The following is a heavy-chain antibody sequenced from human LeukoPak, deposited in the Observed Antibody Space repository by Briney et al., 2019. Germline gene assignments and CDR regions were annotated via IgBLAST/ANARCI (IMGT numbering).Heavy chain of an antibody. J-gene: IGHJ3*02. Sequence: KPSETLSLTCTVSGGSISSYYWSWLRQPAGKGLEWIGRIYPSGSTNYNPSLKSRVTMSVDTSKNQFSLKLTSVTAADTAVYYCASIYCSSTSCYMWAPYDAFDIWGQGTMVTVSS. CDR2: IYPSGST. CDR3: ASIYCSSTSCYMWAPYDAFDI. V-gene: IGHV4-4*07. D-gene: IGHD2-2*02. CDR1: GGSISSYY.